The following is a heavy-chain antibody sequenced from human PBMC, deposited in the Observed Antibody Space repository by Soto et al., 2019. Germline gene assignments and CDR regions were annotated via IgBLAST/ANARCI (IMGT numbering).Heavy chain of an antibody. CDR2: IYYSGST. V-gene: IGHV4-39*01. CDR1: GCSISSSSYY. CDR3: ARRNYYDSSGYYDRAY. J-gene: IGHJ4*02. D-gene: IGHD3-22*01. Sequence: SETLSLTCPVSGCSISSSSYYWGWLRQPPGKGLEWIGSIYYSGSTYYNPSLKSRVTISVDTSKNQFSLKLSSVTAADTAVYYCARRNYYDSSGYYDRAYWGQGTLVTVSS.